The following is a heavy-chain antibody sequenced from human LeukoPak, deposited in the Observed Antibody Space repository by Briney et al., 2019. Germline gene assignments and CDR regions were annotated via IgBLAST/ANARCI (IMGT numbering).Heavy chain of an antibody. Sequence: PGGSLRLSCAASGFTFRNYGMHWVRPAAGKGLEWVAVITYDGGKEYHAGSVKGRFTISRDNSKRTLYLQMNSLRAEDTAVYYCARDQTGSYCINYWGQGTLVTVSS. CDR3: ARDQTGSYCINY. D-gene: IGHD1-26*01. V-gene: IGHV3-30*03. J-gene: IGHJ4*02. CDR2: ITYDGGKE. CDR1: GFTFRNYG.